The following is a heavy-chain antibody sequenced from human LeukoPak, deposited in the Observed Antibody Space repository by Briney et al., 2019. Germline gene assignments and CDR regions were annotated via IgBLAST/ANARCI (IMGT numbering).Heavy chain of an antibody. Sequence: SETLSLTCAVCGGSFSGYYWSWIRQPPGKGLEWIGEINHSGSTNYNPSLKSRVTISVDTSKNQFSLKLSSVTAADTAVYYCARGGSYYDYVWGSYRFLEKYYFDYWGQGTLVTVSS. J-gene: IGHJ4*02. CDR2: INHSGST. V-gene: IGHV4-34*01. CDR1: GGSFSGYY. D-gene: IGHD3-16*02. CDR3: ARGGSYYDYVWGSYRFLEKYYFDY.